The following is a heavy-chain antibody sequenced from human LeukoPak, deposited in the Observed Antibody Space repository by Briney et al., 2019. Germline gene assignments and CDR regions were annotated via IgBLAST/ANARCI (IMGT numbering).Heavy chain of an antibody. Sequence: SETLSLTCAVYGGSFSGYSWNWIRQPPLKGLEWIGEINHSGGTNYNPSLKSRVTISVDTSKKQFSLKLSSVTAADTAVYYCARGVDYYGVWGQGTLVTVSS. CDR1: GGSFSGYS. CDR2: INHSGGT. J-gene: IGHJ4*02. CDR3: ARGVDYYGV. D-gene: IGHD3-10*01. V-gene: IGHV4-34*01.